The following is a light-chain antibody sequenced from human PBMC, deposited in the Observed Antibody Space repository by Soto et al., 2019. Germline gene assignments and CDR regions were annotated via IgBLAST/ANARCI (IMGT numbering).Light chain of an antibody. CDR3: QQSYSTPRT. J-gene: IGKJ1*01. V-gene: IGKV1-39*01. CDR2: AAS. Sequence: DIQMTQSPSSLSASVGDRVTITCRASQSISSYLNWYQQKPGKAPKLLIYAASSLQSGVPSRFSGSGSGTDFTLTISRRQPEDFATYYCQQSYSTPRTFGQGTKGEI. CDR1: QSISSY.